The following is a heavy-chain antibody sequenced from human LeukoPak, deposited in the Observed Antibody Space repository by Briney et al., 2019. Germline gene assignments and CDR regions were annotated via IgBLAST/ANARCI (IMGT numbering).Heavy chain of an antibody. CDR2: IIPIFGTA. CDR3: ARENFCGGDCYTSFDI. CDR1: GHTFTSYG. Sequence: GASVKVSCKASGHTFTSYGISWVRQAPGQGLEWMGRIIPIFGTANYAQKFQGRVTITTDESTSTAYMELSSLRSEDTAVYYCARENFCGGDCYTSFDIWGQGTMVTVSS. D-gene: IGHD2-21*02. V-gene: IGHV1-69*05. J-gene: IGHJ3*02.